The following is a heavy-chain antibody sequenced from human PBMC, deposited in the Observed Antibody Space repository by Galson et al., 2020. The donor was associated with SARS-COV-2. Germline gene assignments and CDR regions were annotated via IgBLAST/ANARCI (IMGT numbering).Heavy chain of an antibody. Sequence: SETLSLTCSVSGGSISGYYWSWIRKPPGKGLEWIGYVHYSGTTQYNPSLKSRVVISVDTSKNQFSLEMNFVTIADTAVFYCARLNHLYSFGNYNYRAMDVWGQGATVTVS. CDR3: ARLNHLYSFGNYNYRAMDV. D-gene: IGHD3-3*01. CDR2: VHYSGTT. V-gene: IGHV4-59*01. CDR1: GGSISGYY. J-gene: IGHJ6*02.